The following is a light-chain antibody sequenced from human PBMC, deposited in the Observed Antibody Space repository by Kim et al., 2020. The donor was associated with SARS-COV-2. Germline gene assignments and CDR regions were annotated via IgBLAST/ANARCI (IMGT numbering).Light chain of an antibody. CDR2: RDT. CDR3: YSATDNYLV. Sequence: SYELTQPSSVSVSPGQTATITCSGDVLATKYSRWFQQKPGQAPLLLIYRDTERPSGIPERFSGSNSGTTVTLTISGAQVEAEADYFCYSATDNYLVFGGGTKLTV. CDR1: VLATKY. V-gene: IGLV3-27*01. J-gene: IGLJ3*02.